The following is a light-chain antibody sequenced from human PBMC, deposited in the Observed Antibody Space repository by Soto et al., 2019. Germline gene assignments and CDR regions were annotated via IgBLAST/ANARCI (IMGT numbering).Light chain of an antibody. CDR3: QQYDSDSPYT. CDR1: QTISSS. J-gene: IGKJ2*01. V-gene: IGKV1-5*03. CDR2: KAS. Sequence: DIQMTQFPPTLSASIGDRVTITCRASQTISSSLAWYQQKPGKAPKLLIYKASTLETGVPSRFSGSGSGTEFTRTISSLQPDDFATYYCQQYDSDSPYTFGQGTRLEIK.